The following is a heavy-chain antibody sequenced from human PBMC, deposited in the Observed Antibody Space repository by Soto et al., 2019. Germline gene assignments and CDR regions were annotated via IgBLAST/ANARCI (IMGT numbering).Heavy chain of an antibody. CDR1: GTSVSNYY. J-gene: IGHJ5*02. D-gene: IGHD3-16*01. V-gene: IGHV4-59*02. CDR3: ARDRGTYDWGSRQWQGWFDT. Sequence: PSEPLSLTCTVSGTSVSNYYWSWIRQPPGKGLEWIGHVYYSGSPNYNPSLKSRVTMSLDTSTNQVSLNLSSVTAADTDIYYCARDRGTYDWGSRQWQGWFDTWGKGNLVNVSS. CDR2: VYYSGSP.